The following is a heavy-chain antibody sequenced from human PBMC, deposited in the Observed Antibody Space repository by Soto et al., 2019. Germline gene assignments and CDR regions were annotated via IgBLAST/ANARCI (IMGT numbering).Heavy chain of an antibody. CDR3: ARGGLYQPATDY. Sequence: EVRLVESGGGLVKPGGSLRISCAASGFTFISYSMNWVRQAPGKGLEWVSSISTGTSYIYYTDSVKGRFTISRDNAKNSLYLQMNSLRAEDTAVYYCARGGLYQPATDYWGQGTLVTVSS. D-gene: IGHD2-2*02. V-gene: IGHV3-21*01. J-gene: IGHJ4*02. CDR1: GFTFISYS. CDR2: ISTGTSYI.